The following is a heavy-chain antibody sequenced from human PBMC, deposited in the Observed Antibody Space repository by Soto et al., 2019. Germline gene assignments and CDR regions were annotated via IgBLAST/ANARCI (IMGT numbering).Heavy chain of an antibody. CDR2: ISYDGSNK. CDR1: GFIFSSYS. J-gene: IGHJ4*02. Sequence: GGSLRLSCAASGFIFSSYSMHWVRQAPGKGLEWVAVISYDGSNKYYADSVKGRFTISRDNSKNTLYLQMNSLRAEDTAVYYCARGAGIVVAGTSFDYWGQGTLVTVSS. V-gene: IGHV3-30-3*01. CDR3: ARGAGIVVAGTSFDY. D-gene: IGHD6-19*01.